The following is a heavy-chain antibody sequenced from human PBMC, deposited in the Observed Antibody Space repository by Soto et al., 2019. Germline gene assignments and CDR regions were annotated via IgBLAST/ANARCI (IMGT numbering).Heavy chain of an antibody. CDR1: GGSISSGDYY. D-gene: IGHD3-22*01. V-gene: IGHV4-30-4*01. Sequence: SETLSLTCSVSGGSISSGDYYWSWIRQPPGKGLEWIGYIYYSGSTYYNPSLKSRVTISVDTSKNQFSLKMSSVTAADTAVYYCARERAYDSSGYPWYYFDYWGQGTLVTVSS. J-gene: IGHJ4*02. CDR2: IYYSGST. CDR3: ARERAYDSSGYPWYYFDY.